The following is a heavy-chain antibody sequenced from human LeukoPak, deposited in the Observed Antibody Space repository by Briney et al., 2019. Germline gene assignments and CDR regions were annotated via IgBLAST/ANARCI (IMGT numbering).Heavy chain of an antibody. CDR1: GYVFTDYS. Sequence: ASVKVSCKASGYVFTDYSIHWVRQAPGQGLEWVGWINPKSGGTNSAQKFQGRVTMTRDTSITTAYMELSRLTSDDTAVYYCSRGSITKWNWFDPWGQGTLVTVSS. CDR3: SRGSITKWNWFDP. V-gene: IGHV1-2*02. CDR2: INPKSGGT. D-gene: IGHD1-26*01. J-gene: IGHJ5*02.